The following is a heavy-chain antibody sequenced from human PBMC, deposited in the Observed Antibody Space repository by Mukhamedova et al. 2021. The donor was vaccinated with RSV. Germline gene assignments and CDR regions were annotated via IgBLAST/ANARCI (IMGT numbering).Heavy chain of an antibody. Sequence: GKGLEWVSSISSSSSYIYYADSVKGRFTISRDNAKNSLYLQMNSLRAEDTAVYYCARDLGYCSSTSCYTFFDYWGLGTLVTVSS. V-gene: IGHV3-21*01. J-gene: IGHJ4*02. CDR2: ISSSSSYI. D-gene: IGHD2-2*02. CDR3: ARDLGYCSSTSCYTFFDY.